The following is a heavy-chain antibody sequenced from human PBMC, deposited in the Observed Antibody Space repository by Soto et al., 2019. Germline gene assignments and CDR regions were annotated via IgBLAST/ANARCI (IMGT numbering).Heavy chain of an antibody. D-gene: IGHD6-19*01. CDR3: ARVGAVRSSGMDV. J-gene: IGHJ6*01. CDR2: ISYDGSNK. Sequence: QVQLVESGGGVVQPGRSLRLSCAASGFTFSSYAMHWVRQAPGKGLEWVAVISYDGSNKYYADSVKGRFTISRDNSKNTLYLQRNSLRAEDTAVYYCARVGAVRSSGMDVW. V-gene: IGHV3-30-3*01. CDR1: GFTFSSYA.